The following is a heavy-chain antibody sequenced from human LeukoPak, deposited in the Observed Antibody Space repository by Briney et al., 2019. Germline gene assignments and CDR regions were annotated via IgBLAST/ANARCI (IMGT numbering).Heavy chain of an antibody. J-gene: IGHJ4*02. CDR3: ARRSSGGRSFDY. CDR2: IYYTGST. V-gene: IGHV4-59*08. D-gene: IGHD3-10*01. CDR1: GGSISSYY. Sequence: SETLSLTCTVSGGSISSYYWSWIRQPPGKGLEWIGYIYYTGSTNYNPSLKSRVTISVDTSKNQFSLKLSSVSAADTAVYYCARRSSGGRSFDYWGQGTLVTVSS.